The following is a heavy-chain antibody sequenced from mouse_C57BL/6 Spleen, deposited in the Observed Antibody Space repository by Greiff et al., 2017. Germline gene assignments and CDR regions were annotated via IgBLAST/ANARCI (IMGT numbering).Heavy chain of an antibody. CDR2: IDPETGGT. V-gene: IGHV1-15*01. D-gene: IGHD2-4*01. J-gene: IGHJ4*01. CDR1: GYTFTDYE. CDR3: TRWAMGLRRFYAMDY. Sequence: QVHVKQSGAELVRPGASVTLSCKASGYTFTDYEMHWVKQTPVHGLEWIGAIDPETGGTAYNQKFKGKAILTADKSSSTAYMELRSLTSEDSAVYYCTRWAMGLRRFYAMDYWGQGTSVTVSS.